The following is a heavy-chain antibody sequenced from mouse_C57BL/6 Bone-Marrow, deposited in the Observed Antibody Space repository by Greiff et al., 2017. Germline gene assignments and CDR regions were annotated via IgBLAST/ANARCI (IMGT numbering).Heavy chain of an antibody. V-gene: IGHV5-6*02. CDR2: ISSGGSYT. CDR1: GFTFSSYG. J-gene: IGHJ4*01. CDR3: ARRGDDYYAMDY. Sequence: DVKLVESGGDLVKPGGSLKLSCAASGFTFSSYGMSWVRQTPDKRLEWVATISSGGSYTYYPDSVKGRFTISRDNAKNTRYLQMSSLKSEDTAMYYGARRGDDYYAMDYWGQGTSVTVSS.